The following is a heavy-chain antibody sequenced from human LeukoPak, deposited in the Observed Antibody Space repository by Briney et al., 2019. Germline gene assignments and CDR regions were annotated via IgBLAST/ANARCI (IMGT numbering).Heavy chain of an antibody. CDR1: GGSISSYY. D-gene: IGHD2-15*01. CDR2: IYYSGST. Sequence: SETLSLTCTVSGGSISSYYWSWIRQPPGKGLEWIGYIYYSGSTNYNPSLKSRLTISVDTSKNQFSLKLNSVTAADTAVYYCATLVVAASRVQNDYWGQGTLVTVSS. CDR3: ATLVVAASRVQNDY. V-gene: IGHV4-59*01. J-gene: IGHJ4*02.